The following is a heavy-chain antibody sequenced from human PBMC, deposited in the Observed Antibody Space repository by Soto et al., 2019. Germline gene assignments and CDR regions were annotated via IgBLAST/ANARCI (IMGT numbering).Heavy chain of an antibody. V-gene: IGHV4-59*08. CDR2: IYYSGCT. CDR1: GGSVSSYY. J-gene: IGHJ6*03. D-gene: IGHD2-15*01. Sequence: QVQLQESGPGLVKPSETLSLTCTVSGGSVSSYYWSWIRQPQGKGLEWLGYIYYSGCTNYNPSLKSRVTRSIDTTKSQCSLMLSSVTAADTAVYYCAGLTPANLYYFYMDVWGKGTTVTVSS. CDR3: AGLTPANLYYFYMDV.